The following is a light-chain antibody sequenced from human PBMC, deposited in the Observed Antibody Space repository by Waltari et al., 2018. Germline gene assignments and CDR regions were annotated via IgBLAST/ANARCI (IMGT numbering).Light chain of an antibody. CDR3: QQSYSTPWT. Sequence: DIQMTQSPSSLSASVGDRVTITCRASQIISSYLNWYQQKPGKDPKLLIYAASSLQSGVPSRFSGSGSGTDFTLTISSLQPEDFAIYYCQQSYSTPWTFGQGTKVEIK. V-gene: IGKV1-39*01. CDR1: QIISSY. CDR2: AAS. J-gene: IGKJ1*01.